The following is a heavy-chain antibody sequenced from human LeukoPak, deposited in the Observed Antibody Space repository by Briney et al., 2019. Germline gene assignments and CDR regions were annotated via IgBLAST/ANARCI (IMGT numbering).Heavy chain of an antibody. Sequence: GGSLRLSCAASGFTFSSYAMSWVRQAPGKGLEWVSAISGSGGSTYYADSVKGRFTISRDNSKNTLYLQMNSLRAEDTAVYYCAKYVDGDYIFHYYYGMDVWGQGTTVTVSS. V-gene: IGHV3-23*01. J-gene: IGHJ6*02. CDR2: ISGSGGST. CDR3: AKYVDGDYIFHYYYGMDV. CDR1: GFTFSSYA. D-gene: IGHD4-17*01.